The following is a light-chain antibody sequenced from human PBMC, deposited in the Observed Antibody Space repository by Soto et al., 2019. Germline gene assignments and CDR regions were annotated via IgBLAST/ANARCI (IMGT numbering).Light chain of an antibody. Sequence: DIQMTQSPSTLSASVGDRVTITCRASQSISSWLAWYQQKPGKAPKLLIYDASSLESGVPSRLSGSGSGTEFTLTISSLQPDDFATYYCQQSGTFGQGTKVDIK. CDR3: QQSGT. CDR1: QSISSW. V-gene: IGKV1-5*01. J-gene: IGKJ1*01. CDR2: DAS.